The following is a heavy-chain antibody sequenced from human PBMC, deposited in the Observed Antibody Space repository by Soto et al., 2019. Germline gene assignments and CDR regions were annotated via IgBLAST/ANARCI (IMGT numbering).Heavy chain of an antibody. CDR1: GFTVSSNY. D-gene: IGHD2-21*02. J-gene: IGHJ2*01. V-gene: IGHV3-53*02. Sequence: EVQLVVTGGGLIQPGGSLRLSCAASGFTVSSNYMSWVRQAPGKGLEWVSVFYSGGSTYYADSVKGRFTISRDYSKNTLYLQMNSLRAEDTAVYYCAREGGYGGDSGHWYFDLWGRGTLVTVSS. CDR2: FYSGGST. CDR3: AREGGYGGDSGHWYFDL.